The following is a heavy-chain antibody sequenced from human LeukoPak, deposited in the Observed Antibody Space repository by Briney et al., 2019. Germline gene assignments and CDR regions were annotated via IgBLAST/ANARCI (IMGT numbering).Heavy chain of an antibody. CDR1: GGSISSHY. V-gene: IGHV4-4*07. CDR3: ARESSGSYYNPQGYMDV. Sequence: SETLSLTCTVSGGSISSHYWSWIRQPAGKRLEWIGRIFTSGITNYNPSLKSRVTMSVDTSKNQFSLNLSSVTAADTAVYYCARESSGSYYNPQGYMDVWGKGTTVTVSS. CDR2: IFTSGIT. D-gene: IGHD3-10*01. J-gene: IGHJ6*03.